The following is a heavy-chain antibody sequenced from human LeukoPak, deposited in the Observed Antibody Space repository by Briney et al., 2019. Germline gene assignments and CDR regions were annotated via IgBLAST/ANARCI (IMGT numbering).Heavy chain of an antibody. Sequence: GGSLRLSCTASGFNFGGDAMHWVRQAPGKGLEWVAFIWYDGSNDHYADSVKGRFTISRDNSKNTVCLQMNSLRVEDTAVYYCARDPSGSGWSLNYWGQGTLVTVSS. CDR1: GFNFGGDA. J-gene: IGHJ4*02. CDR3: ARDPSGSGWSLNY. D-gene: IGHD6-19*01. CDR2: IWYDGSND. V-gene: IGHV3-33*01.